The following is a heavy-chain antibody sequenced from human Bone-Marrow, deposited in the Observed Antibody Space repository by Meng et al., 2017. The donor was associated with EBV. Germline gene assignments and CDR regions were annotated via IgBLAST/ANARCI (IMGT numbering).Heavy chain of an antibody. J-gene: IGHJ4*02. Sequence: EVQLVESGGGVVRPGGCLGLSCAASGFTFDDYGMSWVRRGPGKGLEWVSGINWNGNNTGYADSVKGRFTISRDNAKNSLYLQMDSLRAEDTALYHCARSYSGSYYGGWDWGQGTLVTVSS. V-gene: IGHV3-20*01. CDR3: ARSYSGSYYGGWD. D-gene: IGHD1-26*01. CDR1: GFTFDDYG. CDR2: INWNGNNT.